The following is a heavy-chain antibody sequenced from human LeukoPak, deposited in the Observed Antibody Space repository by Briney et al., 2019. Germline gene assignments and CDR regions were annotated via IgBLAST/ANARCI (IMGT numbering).Heavy chain of an antibody. V-gene: IGHV4-39*01. CDR2: IYYSGST. CDR1: GGSISSSSYY. J-gene: IGHJ4*02. Sequence: PSETLSLTCTVSGGSISSSSYYWGWIRQPPGKGLEWIGSIYYSGSTYYNPSLKSRVTISVDTSKNQFSLKLSSVTAADTAGYYCARFLDYYGSGFDYWGQGTLVTVSS. D-gene: IGHD3-10*01. CDR3: ARFLDYYGSGFDY.